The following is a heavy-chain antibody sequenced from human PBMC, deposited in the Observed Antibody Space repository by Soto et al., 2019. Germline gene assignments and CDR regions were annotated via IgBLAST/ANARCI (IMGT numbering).Heavy chain of an antibody. CDR2: INAHSGGT. CDR3: AKDLTRQLAYWLDP. D-gene: IGHD6-6*01. J-gene: IGHJ5*02. V-gene: IGHV1-2*02. Sequence: ASVKVSCKASGFSFTGYYIHWLRQALGQGLEWMGWINAHSGGTEYAQKFQGRVTLTRDTSISTAYMTLSSLRSDDTAIYYCAKDLTRQLAYWLDPWGQGTQVTVSS. CDR1: GFSFTGYY.